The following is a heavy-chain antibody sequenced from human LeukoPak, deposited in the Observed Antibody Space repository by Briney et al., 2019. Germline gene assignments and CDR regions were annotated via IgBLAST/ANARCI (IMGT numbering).Heavy chain of an antibody. CDR3: ARDFGEMPNY. V-gene: IGHV1-46*01. D-gene: IGHD5-24*01. CDR2: IDPSGGST. J-gene: IGHJ4*02. Sequence: GASVKVSCKASGYTFTRYYMHWVRQAPGQGLERMGIIDPSGGSTSYAQNFQGGVTMTRDATTSTVYLELSSLRSEDTAVYYCARDFGEMPNYWGQGTLVTVSS. CDR1: GYTFTRYY.